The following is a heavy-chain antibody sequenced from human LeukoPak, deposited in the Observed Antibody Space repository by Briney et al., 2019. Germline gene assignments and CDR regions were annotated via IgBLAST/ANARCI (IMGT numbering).Heavy chain of an antibody. J-gene: IGHJ3*02. CDR2: IKKDGSDK. V-gene: IGHV3-7*01. CDR3: AREASYDSSGYPDAFDI. D-gene: IGHD3-22*01. Sequence: PGGSLRLSCVASGFTFSDYWMTWVRQAPGKGLEWVANIKKDGSDKYYVDSVKGRFTVSRDNAKNSLYLQMNSLRAEDTAVYYCAREASYDSSGYPDAFDIWGQGTMVTVSS. CDR1: GFTFSDYW.